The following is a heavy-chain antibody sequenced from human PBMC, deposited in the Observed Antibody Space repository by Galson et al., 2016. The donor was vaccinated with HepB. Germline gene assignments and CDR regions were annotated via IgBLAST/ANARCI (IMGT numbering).Heavy chain of an antibody. D-gene: IGHD3-22*01. V-gene: IGHV3-21*01. CDR1: GFTFSSCS. J-gene: IGHJ3*02. CDR3: ARGGLYYYDSSGFRQKAFDI. CDR2: IDISSSHI. Sequence: SLRLSCAASGFTFSSCSMNWVRQAPGKGLEWVSSIDISSSHIYYADSLKGRFTISRDNAKNSLYLQMNSLRAEDTAVYYCARGGLYYYDSSGFRQKAFDIWGQGTMVTVSS.